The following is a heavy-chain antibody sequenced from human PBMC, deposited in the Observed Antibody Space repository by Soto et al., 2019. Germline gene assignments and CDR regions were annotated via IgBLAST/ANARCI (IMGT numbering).Heavy chain of an antibody. CDR2: ISGSGGST. J-gene: IGHJ4*02. Sequence: EVQLLESGGGLVQPGGSLRLSCAASGVTFSSYAMSWVRQAPGKGLEWVSAISGSGGSTYYADSVKGRFTISRDNSKNTLYLQMNSLRAEDTAVYYCAKDQVVDYGDHGPFDYWGQGTLVTVSS. D-gene: IGHD4-17*01. CDR1: GVTFSSYA. CDR3: AKDQVVDYGDHGPFDY. V-gene: IGHV3-23*01.